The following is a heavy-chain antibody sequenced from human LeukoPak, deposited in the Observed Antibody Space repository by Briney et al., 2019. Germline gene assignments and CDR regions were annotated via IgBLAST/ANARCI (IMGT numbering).Heavy chain of an antibody. Sequence: GCSLTLSCAASGFTFSSYAMSWVRQAPRKGRERVSAISGSGGNTYYAASVKGRFTITRDNSKNTLYLQMNSRRGEDTAVYYYAKHYWYYGPEYYLDYRGQGTLVTVSS. CDR3: AKHYWYYGPEYYLDY. D-gene: IGHD1-7*01. J-gene: IGHJ4*02. CDR2: ISGSGGNT. V-gene: IGHV3-23*01. CDR1: GFTFSSYA.